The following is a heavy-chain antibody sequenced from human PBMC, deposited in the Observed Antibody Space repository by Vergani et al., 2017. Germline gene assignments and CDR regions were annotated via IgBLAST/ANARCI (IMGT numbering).Heavy chain of an antibody. CDR3: ARVGRCVEPRWNSWFDR. Sequence: QLQLQESGPGLVKPSETLSLTCTVSGGSISSSSYYWGWIRQPPGKGLEWIGSIYYSGSTYYNPSLKSRVTISVDTSKNQFSLKLSSVTAADTAVYYCARVGRCVEPRWNSWFDRCDGRTLATVSS. CDR1: GGSISSSSYY. J-gene: IGHJ5*02. V-gene: IGHV4-39*07. D-gene: IGHD4-23*01. CDR2: IYYSGST.